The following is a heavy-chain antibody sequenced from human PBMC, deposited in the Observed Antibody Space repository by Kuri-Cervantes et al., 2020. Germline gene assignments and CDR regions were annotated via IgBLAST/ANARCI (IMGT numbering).Heavy chain of an antibody. CDR2: MNPNSGNT. Sequence: ASVKVSCKASGYTFTSYDINWVRQATGQGLEWMGWMNPNSGNTGYAQKFQGRLILTRDTSASTDYMELSSLRSEDTAVYYCARERFIDWVDLDAFDIWGQGTVVTVSS. V-gene: IGHV1-8*01. CDR1: GYTFTSYD. J-gene: IGHJ3*02. CDR3: ARERFIDWVDLDAFDI. D-gene: IGHD2-21*01.